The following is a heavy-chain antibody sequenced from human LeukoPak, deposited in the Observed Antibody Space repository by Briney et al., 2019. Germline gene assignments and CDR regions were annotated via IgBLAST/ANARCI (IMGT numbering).Heavy chain of an antibody. Sequence: SETLSLTCTVSGGSISSSGYYWSWIRQHPGKGLEWIGYIYSSGSTSYNPSLKSRVSISVDTSKNQFYLRLTSVTAADTAVYYCASSTKVSRSFDSWGQGTLITVSS. CDR1: GGSISSSGYY. D-gene: IGHD1-14*01. J-gene: IGHJ4*02. CDR2: IYSSGST. CDR3: ASSTKVSRSFDS. V-gene: IGHV4-31*03.